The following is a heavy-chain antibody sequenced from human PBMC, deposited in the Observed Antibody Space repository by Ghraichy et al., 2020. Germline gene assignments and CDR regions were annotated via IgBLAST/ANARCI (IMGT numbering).Heavy chain of an antibody. CDR1: GFTFSSYS. Sequence: GGSLRLSCAASGFTFSSYSMNWVRQAPGKGLEWVSSISSSSSYIYYADSVKGRFTISRDNAKNSLYLQMNSLRAEDTAVYYCARDFGILTGYSNVFRLWGFDYWGQGTLVTVSS. CDR3: ARDFGILTGYSNVFRLWGFDY. D-gene: IGHD3-9*01. V-gene: IGHV3-21*01. J-gene: IGHJ4*02. CDR2: ISSSSSYI.